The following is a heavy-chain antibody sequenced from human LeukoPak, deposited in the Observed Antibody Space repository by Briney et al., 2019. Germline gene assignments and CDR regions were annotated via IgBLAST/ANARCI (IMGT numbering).Heavy chain of an antibody. J-gene: IGHJ4*02. V-gene: IGHV3-11*06. Sequence: GGSLRLSCAASGFTFSDYYMSWIRQAPGKGLEWVSYITSSSYTGYADSVRGRFTISRDNSKNTLYLQLNSLKTEDTAVYYCAKVPRHSGWYPLSDYWGQGTLVTVSS. D-gene: IGHD6-13*01. CDR3: AKVPRHSGWYPLSDY. CDR1: GFTFSDYY. CDR2: ITSSSYT.